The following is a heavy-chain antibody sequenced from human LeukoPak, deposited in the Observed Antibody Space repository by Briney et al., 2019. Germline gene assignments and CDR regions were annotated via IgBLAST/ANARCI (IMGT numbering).Heavy chain of an antibody. CDR3: ARGGPRSYYDDSGYSPLYI. V-gene: IGHV3-30*04. Sequence: GGSLRLSCAASGFTFSSYAMHWVRQAPGKGLEWVAVISYDGSNKYYADSVKGRFTISRDNSKNTLYLQMKSLRAEDTAVYYCARGGPRSYYDDSGYSPLYIWGQGTQVSVSS. D-gene: IGHD3-22*01. CDR2: ISYDGSNK. CDR1: GFTFSSYA. J-gene: IGHJ4*02.